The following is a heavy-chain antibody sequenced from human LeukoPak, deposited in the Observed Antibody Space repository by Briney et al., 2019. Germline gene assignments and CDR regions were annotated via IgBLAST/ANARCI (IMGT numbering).Heavy chain of an antibody. CDR1: GFTFSSYG. J-gene: IGHJ4*02. V-gene: IGHV3-30*02. Sequence: GGSLRLSCAASGFTFSSYGMHWVRQAPGKGLEWVAFIRYDGSNKYYADSVKGRFTISRDNSKNTLYLQMNSLRAEDTAVYYCAKEGRYYDSSSFDYWGQGTLVTVPS. CDR3: AKEGRYYDSSSFDY. CDR2: IRYDGSNK. D-gene: IGHD3-22*01.